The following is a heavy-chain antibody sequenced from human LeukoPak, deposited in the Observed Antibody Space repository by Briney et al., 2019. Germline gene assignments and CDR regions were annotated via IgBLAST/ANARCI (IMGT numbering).Heavy chain of an antibody. Sequence: GGSLRLSCAASGFTFRNAWMSWVRQTPGKGLEWGAGISGSGGSTNYADSVKGRFTISRDNPKNTLYLQMNILRAEDTAVYFCAKRGVVIRVILVGFHKEAYYFDSWGQGALVTVSS. V-gene: IGHV3-23*01. CDR1: GFTFRNAW. D-gene: IGHD3-22*01. J-gene: IGHJ4*02. CDR2: ISGSGGST. CDR3: AKRGVVIRVILVGFHKEAYYFDS.